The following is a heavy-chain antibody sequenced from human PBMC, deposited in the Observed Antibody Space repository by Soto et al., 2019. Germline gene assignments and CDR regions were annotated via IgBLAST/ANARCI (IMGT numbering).Heavy chain of an antibody. D-gene: IGHD4-17*01. CDR3: ARSTVTGVY. J-gene: IGHJ4*02. Sequence: QVQLQESGPGLVKPSGTLSLTCAVSGASISSNNWWSWVRQPPGKGLEWVGEIYQSGSTNYKLSRSSRGTLSFGKSKNQFSLKLSCVPAADSAVYYCARSTVTGVYWGQGTLVAV. CDR1: GASISSNNW. V-gene: IGHV4-4*02. CDR2: IYQSGST.